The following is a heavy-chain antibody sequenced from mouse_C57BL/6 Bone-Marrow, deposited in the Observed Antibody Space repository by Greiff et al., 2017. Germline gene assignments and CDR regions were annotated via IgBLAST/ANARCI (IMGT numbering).Heavy chain of an antibody. J-gene: IGHJ4*01. CDR2: IDPENGDT. CDR1: GFNIKDDY. CDR3: TTPIYYAMDY. Sequence: VQLQQSGAELVRPGASVKLSCTASGFNIKDDYMHWVKKRPEQGLEWIGWIDPENGDTKYASKFQGKATITADTSSNTAYLQLSSLTSEDTAVYYCTTPIYYAMDYWGQGTSVTVSS. V-gene: IGHV14-4*01.